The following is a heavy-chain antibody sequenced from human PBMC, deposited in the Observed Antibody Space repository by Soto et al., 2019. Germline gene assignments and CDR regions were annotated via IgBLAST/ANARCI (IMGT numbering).Heavy chain of an antibody. J-gene: IGHJ4*02. CDR1: GYTFTSYA. V-gene: IGHV1-3*01. Sequence: ASVKVSCKASGYTFTSYAMHWVRQAPGQRLEWMGWINAGNGNTKYSQKFQGRVTITRDTSASTAYMELSSLRSEDTAVYYCATSPTIFGVVIIHWGQGTLVTSPQ. CDR3: ATSPTIFGVVIIH. CDR2: INAGNGNT. D-gene: IGHD3-3*01.